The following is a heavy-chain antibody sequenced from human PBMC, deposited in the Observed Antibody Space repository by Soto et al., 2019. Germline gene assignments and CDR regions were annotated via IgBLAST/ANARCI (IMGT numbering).Heavy chain of an antibody. CDR1: GYTFTSYD. Sequence: QVQLVQSGAEVKKPGASVTVSCKASGYTFTSYDINWVRQATGQGLEWMGWMNHNSGNTGYAQKFQGRVTMTRNTSIRTAYMELSSLRSEDTAVYYCARVHYDSSGYYPYNWFYPWGQGTLVTVSS. CDR3: ARVHYDSSGYYPYNWFYP. J-gene: IGHJ5*02. CDR2: MNHNSGNT. V-gene: IGHV1-8*01. D-gene: IGHD3-22*01.